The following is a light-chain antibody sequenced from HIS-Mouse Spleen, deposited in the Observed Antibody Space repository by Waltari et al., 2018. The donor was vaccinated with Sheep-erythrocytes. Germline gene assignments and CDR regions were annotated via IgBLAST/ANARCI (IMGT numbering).Light chain of an antibody. J-gene: IGKJ2*02. V-gene: IGKV3-15*01. CDR2: GAS. CDR3: QQYNNWPPGT. CDR1: QSVSSN. Sequence: EIVMTQSPATLSVSPGESSTLSCRASQSVSSNLAWYQQKPGQAPRLLIYGASTRATGIPARFSGSGSGTEFTLTISSMQSEDFAVYYCQQYNNWPPGTFGQGNKLEIK.